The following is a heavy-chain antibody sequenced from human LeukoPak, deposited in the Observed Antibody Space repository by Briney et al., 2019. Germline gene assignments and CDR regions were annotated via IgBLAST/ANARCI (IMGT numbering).Heavy chain of an antibody. Sequence: SVKVSCKASGGTFSSYAISWVRQAPGQGLEWMGGIIPIFGTANYAQKFQGRVTITTDESTSTAYMELSSLSSEDTAVYYCALPQDSSSARFDYWGQGTLVTVSS. CDR3: ALPQDSSSARFDY. CDR2: IIPIFGTA. CDR1: GGTFSSYA. V-gene: IGHV1-69*05. J-gene: IGHJ4*02. D-gene: IGHD6-6*01.